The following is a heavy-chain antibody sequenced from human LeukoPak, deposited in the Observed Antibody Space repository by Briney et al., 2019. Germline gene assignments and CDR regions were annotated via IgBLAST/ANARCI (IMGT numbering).Heavy chain of an antibody. J-gene: IGHJ4*02. CDR2: TSGSGGST. CDR3: AKLAERAVAGNDY. D-gene: IGHD6-19*01. CDR1: GFTFRTYA. V-gene: IGHV3-23*01. Sequence: GGSLRLSCAASGFTFRTYAMSWVRQTPGKGLDWVSVTSGSGGSTYYADSVKGRFTISRDNSKNTLYLQMNSLRAEDTAVYYCAKLAERAVAGNDYWGQGTLVTVSS.